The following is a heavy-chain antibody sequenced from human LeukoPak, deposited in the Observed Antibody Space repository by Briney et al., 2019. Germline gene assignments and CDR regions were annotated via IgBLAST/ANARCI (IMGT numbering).Heavy chain of an antibody. CDR3: ARVKGYGSGSQDY. D-gene: IGHD3-10*01. CDR2: INPNSGGT. Sequence: GASVEVSCKASGYTFTGYYMHWVRQAPGQGLEWMGWINPNSGGTNYAQKFQGRVTMTRDTSISTAYMELSRLRSDDTAVYYCARVKGYGSGSQDYWGQGTLVTVSS. CDR1: GYTFTGYY. J-gene: IGHJ4*02. V-gene: IGHV1-2*02.